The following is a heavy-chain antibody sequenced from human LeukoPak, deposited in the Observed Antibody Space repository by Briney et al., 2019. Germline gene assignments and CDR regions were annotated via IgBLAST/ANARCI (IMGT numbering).Heavy chain of an antibody. Sequence: ASVKVSCKASGYTFTGYYMHWVRQAPGQGLEWMGWINPNSGGTNYAQKFQGRVTMTRDTSISTAYMELSRLRSDDTAVYYCARFEYSTSLFDYWGQGTLVTVSS. D-gene: IGHD4-11*01. V-gene: IGHV1-2*02. CDR2: INPNSGGT. CDR3: ARFEYSTSLFDY. J-gene: IGHJ4*02. CDR1: GYTFTGYY.